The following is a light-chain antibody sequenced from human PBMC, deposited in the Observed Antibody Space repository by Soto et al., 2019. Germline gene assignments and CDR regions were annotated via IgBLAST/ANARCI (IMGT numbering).Light chain of an antibody. CDR1: QSVSSN. V-gene: IGKV3-15*01. Sequence: EIVMTQSPATLSVSPGERATLSCRASQSVSSNLAWYQQKPGHAPSLLIYGASTRATGIPARFSGSRSGTEFTLTISSLQSEDFAVYYCQQYNNWPPWTFGPGTTVHIK. CDR2: GAS. J-gene: IGKJ3*01. CDR3: QQYNNWPPWT.